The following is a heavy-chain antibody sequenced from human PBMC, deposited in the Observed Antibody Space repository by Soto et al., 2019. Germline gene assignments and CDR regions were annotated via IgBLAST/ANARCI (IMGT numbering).Heavy chain of an antibody. CDR3: ARDFAYFDS. V-gene: IGHV4-61*01. D-gene: IGHD3-3*01. CDR2: VYRSGRT. CDR1: GGSFKSGSYS. J-gene: IGHJ4*02. Sequence: PSETLSLTCTVSGGSFKSGSYSWSWIRQPPGKGLEWIGYVYRSGRTRYNPSLKSRVSISMDTSKNQFSLNMDSVTAADKAVYFCARDFAYFDSWGQGTLVTVSS.